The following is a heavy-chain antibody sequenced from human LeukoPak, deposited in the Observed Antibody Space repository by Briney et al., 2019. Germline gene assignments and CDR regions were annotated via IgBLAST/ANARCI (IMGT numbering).Heavy chain of an antibody. Sequence: PGGTLSLSCAASGFTFSSYAMSWVRQAPGKGLEWVSAISGSGGSTYYADSVKGRFTSSRDNSKNTLYLQMNSLRAEDTAVYYCAKSPSRIAVNCFDPWGQGTLVTVSS. D-gene: IGHD6-19*01. V-gene: IGHV3-23*01. CDR2: ISGSGGST. CDR1: GFTFSSYA. CDR3: AKSPSRIAVNCFDP. J-gene: IGHJ5*02.